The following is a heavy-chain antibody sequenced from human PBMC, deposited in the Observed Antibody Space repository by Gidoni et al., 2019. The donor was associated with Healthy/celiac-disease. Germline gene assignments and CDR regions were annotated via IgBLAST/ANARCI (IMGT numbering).Heavy chain of an antibody. J-gene: IGHJ4*02. Sequence: EVQLLESGGGLVQPGGSLRLSCAASGFTFSSYAMSWVRQAPGKGLEWVSAISGSGGSTYYADSVKGRFTISRDNSKNTLYLQMNSLRAEDTAVYYCAKPSSPKYDYPYYFDYWGQGTLVTVSS. CDR1: GFTFSSYA. V-gene: IGHV3-23*01. D-gene: IGHD4-17*01. CDR2: ISGSGGST. CDR3: AKPSSPKYDYPYYFDY.